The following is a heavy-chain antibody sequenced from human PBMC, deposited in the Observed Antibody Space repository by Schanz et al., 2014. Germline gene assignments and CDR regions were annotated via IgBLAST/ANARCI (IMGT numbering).Heavy chain of an antibody. V-gene: IGHV3-23*03. Sequence: EVQLVESGGGLIQPGGSLRLSCAASGFTFSSYSMNWVRQAPGKGLEWVSFVHPGGSTYYPDSVKGRFTISRDNSKNTLYLQMNSLRAEDTAVYYCAKVRYSSGWRGDYFDEWGQGTLVTVAS. CDR2: VHPGGST. CDR1: GFTFSSYS. J-gene: IGHJ4*02. D-gene: IGHD6-25*01. CDR3: AKVRYSSGWRGDYFDE.